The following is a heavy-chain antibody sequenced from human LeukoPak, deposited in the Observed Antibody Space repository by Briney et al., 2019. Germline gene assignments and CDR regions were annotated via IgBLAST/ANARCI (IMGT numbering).Heavy chain of an antibody. Sequence: GGSLRLSCAASGFTFSSYAMSWVRQAPGKGLEWVSAISGSGGNTYYADPVKGRFTISRDNSKNTLYLQMNSLRAEDTAVYYGAKDQPHYYILAGYSPLYYIDYWGQGTLVTVSS. J-gene: IGHJ4*02. CDR2: ISGSGGNT. V-gene: IGHV3-23*01. CDR1: GFTFSSYA. CDR3: AKDQPHYYILAGYSPLYYIDY. D-gene: IGHD3-9*01.